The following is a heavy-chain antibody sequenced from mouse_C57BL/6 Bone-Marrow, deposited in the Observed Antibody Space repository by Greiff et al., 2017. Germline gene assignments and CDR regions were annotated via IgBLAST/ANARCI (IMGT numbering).Heavy chain of an antibody. D-gene: IGHD1-1*02. V-gene: IGHV1-26*01. CDR3: ASRGGGWLVRDY. CDR2: INPNNGGT. CDR1: GYTITDYY. J-gene: IGHJ2*01. Sequence: VQLQQSVPALVKPGASVKISCKASGYTITDYYMNWVQQSDGKSLDWIGDINPNNGGTRYNQKLKGKATLTVDKSSRTAYMAHRRLEYKASAVYYGASRGGGWLVRDYWGKGTTRRGSS.